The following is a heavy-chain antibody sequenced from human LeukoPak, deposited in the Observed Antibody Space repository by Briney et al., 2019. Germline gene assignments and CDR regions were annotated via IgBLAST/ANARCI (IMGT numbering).Heavy chain of an antibody. CDR1: GGSISSYY. J-gene: IGHJ4*02. V-gene: IGHV4-59*12. Sequence: PSETLSLTCTVSGGSISSYYWSWIRQPPGKGLEWIGSIYYSGSTYYNPSLKSRVTISVDTSKNQFSLKLSSVTAADTAVYYCARTRIAVAGDFDYWGQGTLVTVSS. CDR3: ARTRIAVAGDFDY. CDR2: IYYSGST. D-gene: IGHD6-19*01.